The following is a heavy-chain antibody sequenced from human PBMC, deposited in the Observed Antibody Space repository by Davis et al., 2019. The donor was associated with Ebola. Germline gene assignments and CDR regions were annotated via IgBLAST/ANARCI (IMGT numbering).Heavy chain of an antibody. CDR3: ARPGYGAFDI. Sequence: GESLKISCKGSGYTFATFWIGWVRQVPGKGLEWMGIIYPGDSDTRYSPSFQGQVTMAADKSISTAYLQWSSLKASDTAIYYCARPGYGAFDIWGQGTMVTVSS. V-gene: IGHV5-51*01. CDR1: GYTFATFW. CDR2: IYPGDSDT. J-gene: IGHJ3*02. D-gene: IGHD5-12*01.